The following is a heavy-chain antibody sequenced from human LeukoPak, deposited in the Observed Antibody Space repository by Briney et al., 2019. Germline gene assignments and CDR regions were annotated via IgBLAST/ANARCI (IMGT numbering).Heavy chain of an antibody. CDR3: AKDQGIQLGIDY. Sequence: GRSLRLSCAASGFTFSTNAMHWVRQAPGKGLEWVAIISYDGSDKYDADSVKGRFTISRDNSKNTLDLQMNSLRTEDTAVYYCAKDQGIQLGIDYWGQGSLVTVSS. CDR1: GFTFSTNA. CDR2: ISYDGSDK. D-gene: IGHD5-18*01. V-gene: IGHV3-30*18. J-gene: IGHJ4*02.